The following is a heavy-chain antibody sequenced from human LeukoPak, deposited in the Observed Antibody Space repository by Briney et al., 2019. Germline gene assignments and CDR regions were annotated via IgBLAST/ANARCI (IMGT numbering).Heavy chain of an antibody. J-gene: IGHJ4*02. CDR3: ARGYYDSSGYYRNRIDY. V-gene: IGHV3-23*01. CDR2: ISGSGGST. D-gene: IGHD3-22*01. CDR1: GFTFSSYA. Sequence: GGSLRLSCAASGFTFSSYAMSWVRQAPGEGLQWVSDISGSGGSTDYADSVKGRFTISRDNSKNTLYLRMNSLRAEDTAVYYCARGYYDSSGYYRNRIDYWGQGTLVTVSS.